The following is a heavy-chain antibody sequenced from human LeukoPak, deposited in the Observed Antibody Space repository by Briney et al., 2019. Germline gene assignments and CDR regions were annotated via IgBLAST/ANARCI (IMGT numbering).Heavy chain of an antibody. V-gene: IGHV4-59*08. CDR3: ARQVDSGYEYLDY. D-gene: IGHD5-12*01. CDR2: IYYSGST. Sequence: PSETLSLTCTVSGGSISSYYWSWIRQPPGKGLEWIGYIYYSGSTNYNPSLKSRVTISVDTSKNQFSLKLSSVTAADTAVYYCARQVDSGYEYLDYWGQGTLVTVSS. J-gene: IGHJ4*02. CDR1: GGSISSYY.